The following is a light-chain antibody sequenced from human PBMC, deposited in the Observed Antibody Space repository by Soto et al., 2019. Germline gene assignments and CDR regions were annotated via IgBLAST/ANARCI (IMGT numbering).Light chain of an antibody. Sequence: DIQMTQSPSSVSASVGDRVTITCRASQGISSWLAWYQQKPGKAPKLLIYAAPSLQSGVPSRFSGSGSGTDLTLTIRSLQPEDFATYYCTPADRFPFTFGGGTKVEIK. CDR1: QGISSW. CDR3: TPADRFPFT. V-gene: IGKV1-12*01. CDR2: AAP. J-gene: IGKJ4*01.